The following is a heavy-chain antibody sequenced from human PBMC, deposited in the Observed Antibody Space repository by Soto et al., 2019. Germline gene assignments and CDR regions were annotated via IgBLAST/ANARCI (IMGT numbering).Heavy chain of an antibody. J-gene: IGHJ4*02. D-gene: IGHD1-26*01. Sequence: QVQLQESGPGLVKPSETLSLTCTVSGASVSSGNYYWSWIRQPPGKGLECIGYLSYSGSTNYNPSLESRVTISIDTSKNQFSLKLSSVTAADTAVYYSARGSGSYYAYWGQGTLVTVSS. CDR2: LSYSGST. CDR1: GASVSSGNYY. CDR3: ARGSGSYYAY. V-gene: IGHV4-61*01.